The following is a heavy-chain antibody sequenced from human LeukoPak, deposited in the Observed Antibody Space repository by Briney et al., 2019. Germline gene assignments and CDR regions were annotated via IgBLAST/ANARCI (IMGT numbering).Heavy chain of an antibody. D-gene: IGHD1-26*01. CDR2: MNPNSGNT. Sequence: ASVTVSCKASGYTFTNFDINWVRQATGQGLEWMGWMNPNSGNTGYSQKFQGRVTITRNTSKSTAYMDLSSLRSEDTAVYYCARGAGWELQRAFDIWGQGTMVTVSS. CDR1: GYTFTNFD. J-gene: IGHJ3*02. V-gene: IGHV1-8*03. CDR3: ARGAGWELQRAFDI.